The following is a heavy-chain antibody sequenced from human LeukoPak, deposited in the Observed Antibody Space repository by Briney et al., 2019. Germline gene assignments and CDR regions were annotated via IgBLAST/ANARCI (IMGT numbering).Heavy chain of an antibody. D-gene: IGHD6-13*01. Sequence: SETLSLTCTVSGGSISSYYWSWIRQPAGKGLEWIGRMYTSGSTNYDPSLKSRVTMSVDTSKNQFSLKLSSVTAADTAVYYCAREVSSSWSGYYFYYMDVWGKGTTVTVSS. J-gene: IGHJ6*03. CDR2: MYTSGST. CDR3: AREVSSSWSGYYFYYMDV. V-gene: IGHV4-4*07. CDR1: GGSISSYY.